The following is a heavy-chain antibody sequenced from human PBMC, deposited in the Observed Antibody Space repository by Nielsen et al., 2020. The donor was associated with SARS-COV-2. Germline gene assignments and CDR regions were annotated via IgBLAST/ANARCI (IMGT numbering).Heavy chain of an antibody. CDR3: AKVLYTSDWAPTIYGLDV. J-gene: IGHJ6*02. CDR2: ISGSGGGS. D-gene: IGHD2-8*01. Sequence: GGSLRLSCAASGFTFDDYAMTWVRQAPGKGLEWVSTISGSGGGSYHAGSVTGRFTISRDNSKSTLYLQMNSLRGEDTALYYCAKVLYTSDWAPTIYGLDVWGQGTPVTVSS. V-gene: IGHV3-23*01. CDR1: GFTFDDYA.